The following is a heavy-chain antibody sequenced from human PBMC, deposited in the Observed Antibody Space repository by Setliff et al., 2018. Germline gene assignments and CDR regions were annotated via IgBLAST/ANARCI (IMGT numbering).Heavy chain of an antibody. CDR2: ISAYNGHT. V-gene: IGHV1-18*01. J-gene: IGHJ4*02. CDR3: LRLVRYCTTIACHRTVGEEV. Sequence: RASVKVSCKASGYNFAESIVSWVRQAPGQGLEWMGWISAYNGHTYSAQKFQARVTLTTDTSTNMAYMELRGLRSDDTAIYYCLRLVRYCTTIACHRTVGEEVWGQGTLVTVSS. CDR1: GYNFAESI. D-gene: IGHD2-8*01.